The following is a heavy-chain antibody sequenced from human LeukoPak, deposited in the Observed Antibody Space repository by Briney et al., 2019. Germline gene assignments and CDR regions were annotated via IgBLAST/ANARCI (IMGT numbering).Heavy chain of an antibody. V-gene: IGHV1-46*01. CDR1: GYTFTSYY. D-gene: IGHD3-10*01. CDR3: ARTRKIHYVLLWFGESELDY. Sequence: ASVKVSCKASGYTFTSYYMHWVRQAPGQGLEWMGIINPSGGSTSYAQKFQGRVTMTRDTSTSTVYMELCSLRSEDTAVYYCARTRKIHYVLLWFGESELDYWGQGTLVTVSS. J-gene: IGHJ4*02. CDR2: INPSGGST.